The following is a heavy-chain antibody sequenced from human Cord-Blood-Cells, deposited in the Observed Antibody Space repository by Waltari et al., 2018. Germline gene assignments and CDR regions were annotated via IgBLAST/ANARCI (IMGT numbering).Heavy chain of an antibody. V-gene: IGHV1-24*01. CDR3: ATWLGDSSGYSLDY. CDR2: VDPEDGET. J-gene: IGHJ4*02. CDR1: GTTLTELS. Sequence: QVQLVQSGAEGKKTGASGKVSCKVSGTTLTELSMHLVRPATGKGLEWMVGVDPEDGETIYAQKFQCRVTMTEDTSTDTAYMELSSLRSEDTAVYYGATWLGDSSGYSLDYWGQGTLVTVAS. D-gene: IGHD3-22*01.